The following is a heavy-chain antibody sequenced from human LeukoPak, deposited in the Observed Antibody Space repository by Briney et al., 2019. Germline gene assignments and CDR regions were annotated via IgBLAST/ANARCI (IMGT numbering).Heavy chain of an antibody. Sequence: GGSLRLSCAASGFTFSSYWMHWVRQAPGKGLVWVSRINSDGSSTSYADSVKGRFTISRDNAKNSLYLQMNSLRAEDTAVYYCAREVGMGITIFGVVNDAFDIWGQGTMVTVSS. CDR2: INSDGSST. V-gene: IGHV3-74*01. D-gene: IGHD3-3*01. J-gene: IGHJ3*02. CDR3: AREVGMGITIFGVVNDAFDI. CDR1: GFTFSSYW.